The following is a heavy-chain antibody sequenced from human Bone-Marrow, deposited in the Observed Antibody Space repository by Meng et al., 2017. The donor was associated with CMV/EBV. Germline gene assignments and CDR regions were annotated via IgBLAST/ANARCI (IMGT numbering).Heavy chain of an antibody. V-gene: IGHV3-33*01. CDR3: ARVLLLTGTRFLIQFLIRKDRRTDYYYGMDV. CDR1: GFPFRTYG. D-gene: IGHD1-7*01. J-gene: IGHJ6*02. Sequence: GESLKISCVASGFPFRTYGMHWVRQTPGKGLEWVAVVWYDGSNTQYGDSVKGRFTISRDNSKKTLYLQMNSLRAEDTAVYYCARVLLLTGTRFLIQFLIRKDRRTDYYYGMDVWGQGTTVTVSS. CDR2: VWYDGSNT.